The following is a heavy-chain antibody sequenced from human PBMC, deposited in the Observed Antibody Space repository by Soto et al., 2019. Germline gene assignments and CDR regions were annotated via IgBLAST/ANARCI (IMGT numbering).Heavy chain of an antibody. V-gene: IGHV3-30*18. Sequence: GGSLRLSCAASGFTFSSYGMHWVRQAPGKGLEWVAVISYDGSNKYYADSVKGRFTISRDNSKNTLYLQMNSLRAEDTAVYYCAKGNTYSSSWYGRGSFDYWGQGTLVTVSS. CDR1: GFTFSSYG. CDR2: ISYDGSNK. J-gene: IGHJ4*02. D-gene: IGHD6-13*01. CDR3: AKGNTYSSSWYGRGSFDY.